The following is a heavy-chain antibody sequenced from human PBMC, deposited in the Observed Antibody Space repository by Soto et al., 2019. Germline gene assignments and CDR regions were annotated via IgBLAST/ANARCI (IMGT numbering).Heavy chain of an antibody. CDR2: ISPYDGTT. Sequence: QVQLVQSEAEVKKPGASVKVSCKASCYIFTNYGLSWVRQAPGQGLEWMAWISPYDGTTHYAQNLQGRVTVTTDTSTSTAYMELRRLRSDATAVYFCARDDRAAAAGTTYYFDYWCQGTLVTVSS. V-gene: IGHV1-18*01. D-gene: IGHD6-13*01. CDR3: ARDDRAAAAGTTYYFDY. J-gene: IGHJ4*02. CDR1: CYIFTNYG.